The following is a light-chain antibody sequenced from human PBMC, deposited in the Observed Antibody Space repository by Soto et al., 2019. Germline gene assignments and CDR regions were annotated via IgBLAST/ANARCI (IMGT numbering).Light chain of an antibody. J-gene: IGKJ2*01. CDR2: WAS. V-gene: IGKV4-1*01. CDR1: QSVLYSSNNKND. Sequence: DSVMTQSPDSLAVSLGERATINCKSSQSVLYSSNNKNDLAWYQQRPGQPPKLLIYWASTRESGVPDRFSGSGSGTDFTLTITSLQAEDVAVYSCQQYESTPPTFGPGTKLEIK. CDR3: QQYESTPPT.